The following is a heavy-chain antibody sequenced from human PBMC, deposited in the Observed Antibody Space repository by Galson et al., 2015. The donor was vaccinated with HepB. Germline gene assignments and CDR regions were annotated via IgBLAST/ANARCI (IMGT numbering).Heavy chain of an antibody. CDR3: ARELRYSYGYRYFDY. CDR2: INPGGGST. CDR1: GYTFTSYY. J-gene: IGHJ4*02. Sequence: SVKVSCKASGYTFTSYYMHWVRQAPGQGLEWMGIINPGGGSTSYAQKFQGRVTMTRDTSTSTVYMELSSLRSEDTAVYYCARELRYSYGYRYFDYWGQGTLVTVSS. V-gene: IGHV1-46*01. D-gene: IGHD5-18*01.